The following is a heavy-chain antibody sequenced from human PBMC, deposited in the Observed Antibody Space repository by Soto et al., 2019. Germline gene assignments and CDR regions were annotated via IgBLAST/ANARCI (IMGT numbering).Heavy chain of an antibody. D-gene: IGHD2-2*02. J-gene: IGHJ6*03. Sequence: SGAPSPPRTVSGGSLSSYYWGWVRPPPGEGLGGGGYIYYSGSTNYNPSLKSRVTISVDTSKNQFSLKLSSVTAADTAVYYCARLGDCSSTSCSTYYYYYYMDVWGKGTTVTVSS. V-gene: IGHV4-59*08. CDR3: ARLGDCSSTSCSTYYYYYYMDV. CDR1: GGSLSSYY. CDR2: IYYSGST.